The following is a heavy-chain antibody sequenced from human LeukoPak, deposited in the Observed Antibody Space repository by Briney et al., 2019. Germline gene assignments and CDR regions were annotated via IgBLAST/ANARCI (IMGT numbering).Heavy chain of an antibody. Sequence: GASVKVSCKTSGYTFTRYDINWVRQATGQRLEWMGWMNPNTGHTAYAPKFQGRVTFTRNTSVSTAYMELDILTSEDTAVYFCARGGITGTDAEYYYYYMDVWGKGTTVTVSS. CDR1: GYTFTRYD. D-gene: IGHD1-7*01. CDR2: MNPNTGHT. J-gene: IGHJ6*03. V-gene: IGHV1-8*03. CDR3: ARGGITGTDAEYYYYYMDV.